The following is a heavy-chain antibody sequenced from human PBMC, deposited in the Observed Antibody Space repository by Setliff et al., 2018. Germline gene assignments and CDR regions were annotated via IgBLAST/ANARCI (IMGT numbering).Heavy chain of an antibody. CDR3: AAIGLDTAMITGVLFDF. CDR2: ISAYNGNT. D-gene: IGHD5-18*01. CDR1: GYTFSTYG. J-gene: IGHJ4*02. V-gene: IGHV1-18*01. Sequence: GASVKVSCKDSGYTFSTYGISWVRQAPGQGLEWMGWISAYNGNTNYAQKFQGRVTMTEDTSTDTAYMELSSLRSEDTAVYYCAAIGLDTAMITGVLFDFWGQGTLVTVSS.